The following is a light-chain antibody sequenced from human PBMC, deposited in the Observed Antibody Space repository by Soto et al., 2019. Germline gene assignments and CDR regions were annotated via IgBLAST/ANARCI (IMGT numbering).Light chain of an antibody. J-gene: IGLJ3*02. CDR2: EGS. Sequence: QSVLTQPASVSGSPGQSITISCTGASSDVGSYNLVSWSQQHPGKAPKLIIYEGSKRPSGVSNRFSGSNSGNAASLTISGLQAEDEADYYCCSYIGADSVVFGGGTKLTVL. CDR3: CSYIGADSVV. V-gene: IGLV2-23*01. CDR1: SSDVGSYNL.